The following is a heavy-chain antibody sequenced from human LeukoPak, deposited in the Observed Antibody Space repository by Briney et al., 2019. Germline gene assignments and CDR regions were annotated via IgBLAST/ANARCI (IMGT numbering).Heavy chain of an antibody. Sequence: GASVKVSCKVSGYTFTKYHIYWVRQAPGQGLDVMGWMNPNNGDTNYAQKFHGRVTMTSDTSISTAYMELTGLKSDDTAFYNCARGAAAAGRIDYWGQGTLVTVSS. V-gene: IGHV1-2*02. CDR1: GYTFTKYH. D-gene: IGHD6-13*01. CDR2: MNPNNGDT. J-gene: IGHJ4*02. CDR3: ARGAAAAGRIDY.